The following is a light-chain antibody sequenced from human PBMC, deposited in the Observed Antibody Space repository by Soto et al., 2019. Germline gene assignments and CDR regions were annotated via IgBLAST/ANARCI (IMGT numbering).Light chain of an antibody. Sequence: QSVLTQPPSASGTPGQRVTISCSGSSSNIGSNTVNWYQQLPGTAPKLLIHSNNQRPSGTPDRFSGSKSGTSASLAISGLQSGAEADYYCEAWDDSLNGLYVFGTGTKVTVL. CDR1: SSNIGSNT. CDR2: SNN. J-gene: IGLJ1*01. CDR3: EAWDDSLNGLYV. V-gene: IGLV1-44*01.